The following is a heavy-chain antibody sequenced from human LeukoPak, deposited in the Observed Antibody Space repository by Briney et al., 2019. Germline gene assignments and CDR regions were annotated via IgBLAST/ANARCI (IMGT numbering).Heavy chain of an antibody. D-gene: IGHD3-3*01. J-gene: IGHJ6*02. CDR3: ATDSPGERIFGVVPYYYYGMDV. V-gene: IGHV1-69*13. CDR2: IIRIFGTA. CDR1: GGTFSSYA. Sequence: SVKVSCKASGGTFSSYAISWVRQAPGQGLEWMGGIIRIFGTANYAQKFQGRVTITADESTSTDYMELSSLRSEDTAVYYCATDSPGERIFGVVPYYYYGMDVWGQGTTVTVSS.